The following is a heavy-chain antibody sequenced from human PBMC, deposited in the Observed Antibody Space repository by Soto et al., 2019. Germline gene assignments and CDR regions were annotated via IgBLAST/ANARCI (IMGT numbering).Heavy chain of an antibody. CDR1: GGTFSSYS. CDR2: IIPIFGTA. J-gene: IGHJ5*02. V-gene: IGHV1-69*01. Sequence: QVQLVQSGAEVKKPGASVKVSCKASGGTFSSYSISWVRQAPGQGLEWMGGIIPIFGTANYAQKFQGRVTITADEHTNTAYMHQSTLRCEDTAVYYCASHYRYSSCCSQCSWGQGTLVTVSS. CDR3: ASHYRYSSCCSQCS. D-gene: IGHD6-19*01.